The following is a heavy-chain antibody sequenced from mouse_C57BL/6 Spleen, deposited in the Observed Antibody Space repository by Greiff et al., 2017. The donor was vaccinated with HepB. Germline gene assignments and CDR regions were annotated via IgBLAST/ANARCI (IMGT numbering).Heavy chain of an antibody. D-gene: IGHD1-1*01. CDR1: GYTFTDYY. V-gene: IGHV1-26*01. Sequence: EVQLQQSGPELVKPGASVKISCKASGYTFTDYYMNWVKQSHGKSLEWIGDINPNNGGTSYNQKFKGKATLTVDKSSSTAYMELRSLTAEDSAVYSWSRPRYYAPLGDAMDDWGQGTSVTVS. J-gene: IGHJ4*01. CDR3: SRPRYYAPLGDAMDD. CDR2: INPNNGGT.